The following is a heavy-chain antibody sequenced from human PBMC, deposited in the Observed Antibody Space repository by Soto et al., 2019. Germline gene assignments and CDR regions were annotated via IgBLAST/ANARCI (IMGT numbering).Heavy chain of an antibody. Sequence: QVQLQESGPGLVKPSQTLSLTCTVSGGSISSGDYYWSWIRQPPGKGLEWIGYIYYSGSTYYNPSLKSRVTISVDTSKNQFSLKLSSVTAADTAVYYCAREVTPRELVVTAIGGTGHWFDPWGQGTLVTVSS. J-gene: IGHJ5*02. V-gene: IGHV4-30-4*01. CDR3: AREVTPRELVVTAIGGTGHWFDP. CDR2: IYYSGST. CDR1: GGSISSGDYY. D-gene: IGHD2-21*02.